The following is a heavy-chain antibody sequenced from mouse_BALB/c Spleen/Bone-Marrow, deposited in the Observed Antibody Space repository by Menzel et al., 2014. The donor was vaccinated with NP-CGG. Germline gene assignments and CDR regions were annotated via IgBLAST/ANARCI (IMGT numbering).Heavy chain of an antibody. CDR3: VGGEDY. CDR2: IDPANGNT. J-gene: IGHJ2*01. CDR1: GFNIKDTY. V-gene: IGHV14-3*02. Sequence: DVQLVESGAELVKPGASVKLSCTASGFNIKDTYMHWVKQRPDQGLEWIGRIDPANGNTKYNPKFQGKATITSDTSSNTAYLQLSSLTSGDTAVYYCVGGEDYWGQGTTLTVSS.